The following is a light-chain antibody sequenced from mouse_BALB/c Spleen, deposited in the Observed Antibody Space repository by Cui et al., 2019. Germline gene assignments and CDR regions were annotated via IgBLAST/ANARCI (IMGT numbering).Light chain of an antibody. Sequence: IVRTPSRAITAASLGEKVTITCSASSSVSYMHWYQQKSGTAPKPLIYEISKLASGVPARFSGSGSGASYSLTISSMEAEDAALYYGQHRNYPFTFGSGTKLEIK. CDR1: SSVSY. J-gene: IGKJ4*01. CDR2: EIS. V-gene: IGKV4-86*01. CDR3: QHRNYPFT.